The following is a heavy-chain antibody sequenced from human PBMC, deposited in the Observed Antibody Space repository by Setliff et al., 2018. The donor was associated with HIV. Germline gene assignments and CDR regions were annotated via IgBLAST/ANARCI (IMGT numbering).Heavy chain of an antibody. V-gene: IGHV4-39*01. CDR2: IYYTGST. CDR1: RGSISSGGYY. CDR3: ARRLAIGHWYFDI. J-gene: IGHJ2*01. Sequence: PSETLSLTCTVSRGSISSGGYYWGWIRQPLGKGLEWIGSIYYTGSTYSNPSLKSRLTISEDASKSQFSLTLRSVTAADTAVYYCARRLAIGHWYFDIWGRGTLVTVSS.